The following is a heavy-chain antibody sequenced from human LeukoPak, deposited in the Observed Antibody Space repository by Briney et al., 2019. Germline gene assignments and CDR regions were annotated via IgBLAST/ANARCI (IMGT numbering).Heavy chain of an antibody. CDR2: ISAYNGNT. Sequence: GASVKVSCKASGYTFTSYGISWVRQAPGQGLEWMGWISAYNGNTNYAQKLQGRVTMTTDTSTSTAYMELRSLRSDDTAVYYCARDLSGWEPDTFDIWGQGTVVTVSS. D-gene: IGHD1-26*01. CDR1: GYTFTSYG. J-gene: IGHJ3*02. V-gene: IGHV1-18*01. CDR3: ARDLSGWEPDTFDI.